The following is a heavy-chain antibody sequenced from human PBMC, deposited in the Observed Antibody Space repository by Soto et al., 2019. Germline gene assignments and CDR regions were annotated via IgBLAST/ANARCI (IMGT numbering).Heavy chain of an antibody. Sequence: GGSLRLSCAASGFTFSSYAMHWVRQAPGKGLEWVAVISYDGSNKYYADSVKGRFTISRDNSKNTLYLQMNSLRAEDTAVYYCARDWGYDFWSGYYTGLGGDYFDYWGQGTLVTVSS. V-gene: IGHV3-30-3*01. J-gene: IGHJ4*02. CDR1: GFTFSSYA. D-gene: IGHD3-3*01. CDR3: ARDWGYDFWSGYYTGLGGDYFDY. CDR2: ISYDGSNK.